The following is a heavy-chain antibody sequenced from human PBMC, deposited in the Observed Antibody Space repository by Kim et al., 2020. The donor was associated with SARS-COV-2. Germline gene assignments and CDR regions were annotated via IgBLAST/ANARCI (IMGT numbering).Heavy chain of an antibody. D-gene: IGHD3-22*01. J-gene: IGHJ4*02. CDR2: IYYSGST. CDR3: ARGEYYYDSSGYYWKPTDFDY. Sequence: SETLSLTCTVSGGSISSSSYYWGWIRQPPGKGLEWIGSIYYSGSTYYNPSLKSRVTISVDTSKNQFSLKLSSVTAADTAVYYCARGEYYYDSSGYYWKPTDFDYWGQGTLVTVSS. CDR1: GGSISSSSYY. V-gene: IGHV4-39*01.